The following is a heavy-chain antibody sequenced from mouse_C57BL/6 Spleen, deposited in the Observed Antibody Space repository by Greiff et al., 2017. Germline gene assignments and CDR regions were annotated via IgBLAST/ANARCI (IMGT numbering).Heavy chain of an antibody. V-gene: IGHV1-7*01. CDR2: INPSSGYT. D-gene: IGHD1-1*01. J-gene: IGHJ4*01. Sequence: QVQLQQPGTELVKPGASVKLSCKASGYTFTSYWMHWVKQRPGQGLEWIGYINPSSGYTKYNQKFKDKATLTADKSSSTAYMQLSSLTYEDSAVYYCARGTTVAPGYAMDYWGQGTSVTVSS. CDR3: ARGTTVAPGYAMDY. CDR1: GYTFTSYW.